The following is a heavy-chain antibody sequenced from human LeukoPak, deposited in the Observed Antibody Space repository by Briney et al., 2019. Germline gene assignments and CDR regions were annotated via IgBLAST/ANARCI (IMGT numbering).Heavy chain of an antibody. CDR3: ARHRGSGYENFFDY. CDR2: ILYSGST. D-gene: IGHD3-3*01. Sequence: KPSETLSLTCTVPGGSTSDNCWSWIRQPPGKGLEWIGYILYSGSTNYNPSLQSRVTISVDTPKNQFSLELTSVTAADTAVYYCARHRGSGYENFFDYWGQGTLVTVSS. J-gene: IGHJ4*02. CDR1: GGSTSDNC. V-gene: IGHV4-59*08.